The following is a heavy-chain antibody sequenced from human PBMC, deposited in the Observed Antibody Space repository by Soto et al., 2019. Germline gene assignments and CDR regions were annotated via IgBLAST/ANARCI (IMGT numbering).Heavy chain of an antibody. J-gene: IGHJ6*02. CDR3: ARDKLYSGYDSGADYGMDV. Sequence: QVQLVESGGGLVKPGGSLRLSCAASGFTFSDYYMSWIRQAPGKGLEWVSYISSSGSNIYYADSVKGRFTISRDNDKNSRYLQMNGLRADDTAVEYCARDKLYSGYDSGADYGMDVWGQGTTVTVSS. CDR1: GFTFSDYY. CDR2: ISSSGSNI. D-gene: IGHD5-12*01. V-gene: IGHV3-11*01.